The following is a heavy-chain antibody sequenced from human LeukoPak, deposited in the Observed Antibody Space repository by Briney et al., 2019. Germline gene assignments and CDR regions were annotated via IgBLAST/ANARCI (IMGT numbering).Heavy chain of an antibody. CDR2: ERPTGSNK. J-gene: IGHJ4*02. V-gene: IGHV3-30*02. Sequence: GGSLRLSCGTSGFTFNIYGIHWVRQAPGKGLEWVAFERPTGSNKYYADSVKGRFTISRDNSKNTLYLQMNSLRAEDTAVYYCADLHDSSGYHTRGYWGQGTLVTVSS. CDR1: GFTFNIYG. CDR3: ADLHDSSGYHTRGY. D-gene: IGHD3-22*01.